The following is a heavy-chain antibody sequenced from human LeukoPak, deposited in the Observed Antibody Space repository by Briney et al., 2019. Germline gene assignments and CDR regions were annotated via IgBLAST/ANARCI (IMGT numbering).Heavy chain of an antibody. Sequence: PSETLSLTCAVYGGSFSGYYWSWLRQPPGKGLEWFGEINHSGSTNYNPSLKSRVTISVDTSKNQFSLKLSSVTAADTAVYYCARVGSNYGDWFDPWGQGTLVTVSS. V-gene: IGHV4-34*01. D-gene: IGHD4-11*01. CDR2: INHSGST. CDR1: GGSFSGYY. J-gene: IGHJ5*02. CDR3: ARVGSNYGDWFDP.